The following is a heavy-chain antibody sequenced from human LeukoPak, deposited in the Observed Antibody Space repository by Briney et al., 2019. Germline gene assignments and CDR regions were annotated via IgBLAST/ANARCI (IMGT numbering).Heavy chain of an antibody. Sequence: GGSLRLSCAASGFTFSSYAMHWVRQAPGKGLEWVAVISYDGSNKYYADSVKGRFTISRDNSKNTLYPQMNSLRAEDTAVYYCARSYHHRRPDSSGYYLEHFDYWGQGTLVTVSS. CDR2: ISYDGSNK. CDR3: ARSYHHRRPDSSGYYLEHFDY. J-gene: IGHJ4*02. CDR1: GFTFSSYA. V-gene: IGHV3-30*04. D-gene: IGHD3-22*01.